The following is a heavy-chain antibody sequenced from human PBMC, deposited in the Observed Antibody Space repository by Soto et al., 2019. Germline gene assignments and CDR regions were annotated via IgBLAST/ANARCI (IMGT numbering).Heavy chain of an antibody. J-gene: IGHJ3*02. D-gene: IGHD3-22*01. CDR2: VYHSGTS. V-gene: IGHV4-4*02. Sequence: PWETLSLTCTVSGGTISSANWWNWVRQSPGKGLEWIGHVYHSGTSNFNPSLRSRVTMSVDKSKNQFSLKVTSVTAADTAVYYCVTAFDSSGYGYFDIWGQGAKVTVSS. CDR1: GGTISSANW. CDR3: VTAFDSSGYGYFDI.